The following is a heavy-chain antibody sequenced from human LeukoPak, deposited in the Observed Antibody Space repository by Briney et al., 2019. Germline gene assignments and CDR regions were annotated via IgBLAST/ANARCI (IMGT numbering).Heavy chain of an antibody. CDR1: GFTFGSYS. CDR3: VRDSSWFDN. CDR2: ISTSSDYI. D-gene: IGHD6-13*01. J-gene: IGHJ4*02. Sequence: GGSLRLSCAASGFTFGSYSMNWVRQAPGKGLEWVSSISTSSDYIYYADSVKGRFTISRDNAKNSLYLQMNSLRVEDTAVYYCVRDSSWFDNWGQGTLVTVSP. V-gene: IGHV3-21*01.